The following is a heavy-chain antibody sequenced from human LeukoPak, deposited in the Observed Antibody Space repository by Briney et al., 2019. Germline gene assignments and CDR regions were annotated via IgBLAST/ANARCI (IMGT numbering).Heavy chain of an antibody. CDR3: TTVGRGYSYGSPIDY. Sequence: GGSLRLSCAASGFTFSNAWMSWVRQAPGKGLEWVGRIKSKTDGGTTDYAAPVKGRFIISRDDSKNTLYLQMNSLKTEDTAVYYCTTVGRGYSYGSPIDYWGQGTLVTVSS. J-gene: IGHJ4*02. CDR1: GFTFSNAW. D-gene: IGHD5-18*01. V-gene: IGHV3-15*01. CDR2: IKSKTDGGTT.